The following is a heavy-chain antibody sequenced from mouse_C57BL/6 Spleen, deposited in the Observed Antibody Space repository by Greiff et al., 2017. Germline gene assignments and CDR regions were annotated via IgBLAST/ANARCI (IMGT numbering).Heavy chain of an antibody. CDR3: ARRDYYGSSYGAMDY. V-gene: IGHV8-12*01. J-gene: IGHJ4*01. CDR1: GFSLSTSGMG. Sequence: QVQLKESGPGILQSSQTLSLTCSFSGFSLSTSGMGVSWIRQPSGKGLEWLAHIYWDDDKRYNPSLKSRLTISKDTSRNQVFLKITSVDTADTATYYCARRDYYGSSYGAMDYWGQGTSVTVSS. CDR2: IYWDDDK. D-gene: IGHD1-1*01.